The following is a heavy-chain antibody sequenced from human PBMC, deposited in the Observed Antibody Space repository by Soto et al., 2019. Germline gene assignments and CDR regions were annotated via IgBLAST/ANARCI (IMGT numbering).Heavy chain of an antibody. CDR3: ARVIWFGAIYYYYYYGMDV. D-gene: IGHD3-10*01. CDR2: IYYSGST. V-gene: IGHV4-59*08. Sequence: PSETLSLTCTVSGGSMSSYYWSWIRQPPGKGLEWIGYIYYSGSTNYNPSLKSRVTISVDTSKNQFSLKLSSVTAADTAVYYCARVIWFGAIYYYYYYGMDVWGQGTTVTVSS. CDR1: GGSMSSYY. J-gene: IGHJ6*02.